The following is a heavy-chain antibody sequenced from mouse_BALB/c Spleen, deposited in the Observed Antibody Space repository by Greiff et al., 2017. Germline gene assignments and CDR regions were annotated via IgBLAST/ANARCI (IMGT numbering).Heavy chain of an antibody. D-gene: IGHD2-3*01. Sequence: VQGVESGAELVKPGASVKLSCKTSGYTFTSYWIQWVKQRPGQGLGWIGEIFPGTGTTYYNEKFKGKATLTIDTSSSTAYMQLSSLTSEDSAVYFCARSDGPNWYFDVWGAGTTVTVSS. CDR1: GYTFTSYW. CDR3: ARSDGPNWYFDV. V-gene: IGHV1S132*01. J-gene: IGHJ1*01. CDR2: IFPGTGTT.